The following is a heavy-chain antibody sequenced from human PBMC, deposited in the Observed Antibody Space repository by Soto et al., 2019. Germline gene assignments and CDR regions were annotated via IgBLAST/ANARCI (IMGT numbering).Heavy chain of an antibody. D-gene: IGHD6-19*01. V-gene: IGHV3-30-3*01. J-gene: IGHJ5*02. CDR3: AREPVAGTPMGGFDP. Sequence: GGSLRLSCAASGFTFSSYAMHWVRQAPGKGLEWVAVISYDGSNKYYADSVKGRFTISRDNSKNTLYLQMNSLRAEDTAVYYSAREPVAGTPMGGFDPWGQGTLVTVSS. CDR2: ISYDGSNK. CDR1: GFTFSSYA.